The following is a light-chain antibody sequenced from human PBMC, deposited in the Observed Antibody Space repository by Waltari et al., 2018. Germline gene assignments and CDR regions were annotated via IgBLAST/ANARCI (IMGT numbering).Light chain of an antibody. CDR3: QHYHNWPPIT. CDR1: QSIRTN. V-gene: IGKV3-15*01. CDR2: CAS. Sequence: EIVMTQSPATLSVSPGERATLSCRASQSIRTNLAWYQQKPGQAPRLLIYCASTTATGFPARFSGSGFGTEFTLTISSLRSEDFAVYYCQHYHNWPPITFGRGTRVEIK. J-gene: IGKJ1*01.